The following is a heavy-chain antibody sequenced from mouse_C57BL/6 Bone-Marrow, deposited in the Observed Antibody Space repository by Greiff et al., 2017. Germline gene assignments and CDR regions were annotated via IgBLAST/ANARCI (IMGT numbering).Heavy chain of an antibody. J-gene: IGHJ4*01. CDR2: IYPGDGDT. CDR3: ARSRKAMDY. CDR1: GYAFSSSW. V-gene: IGHV1-82*01. Sequence: LQESGPELVKPGASVKISCKASGYAFSSSWMNWVKQRPGKGLEWIGRIYPGDGDTNYNGKFKGKATLTADKSSSTAYMQLSSLTSEDSAVYFCARSRKAMDYWGQGTSVTVSS.